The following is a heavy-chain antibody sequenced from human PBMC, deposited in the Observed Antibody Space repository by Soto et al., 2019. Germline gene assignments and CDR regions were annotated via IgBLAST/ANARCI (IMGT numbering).Heavy chain of an antibody. Sequence: GGSLRLSCSVSGFTFNSYAMHWVRQAPGKGLQYVSSISSNGGSTYYADSVKGRFIISRDNSKNTLYLQMSGLRGEDTAVYYCVKDRYVDYWGQGTLVTVSS. CDR1: GFTFNSYA. CDR2: ISSNGGST. V-gene: IGHV3-64D*06. CDR3: VKDRYVDY. J-gene: IGHJ4*02.